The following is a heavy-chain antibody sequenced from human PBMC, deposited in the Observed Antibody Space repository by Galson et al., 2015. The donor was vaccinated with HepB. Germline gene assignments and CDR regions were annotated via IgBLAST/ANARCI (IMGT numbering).Heavy chain of an antibody. Sequence: SLRLACAGYGFTFSSSWMSWVRQAPGKGLDWVANINQDGSERYYLDSLKGRFSISRDNAKNSLYLQMNSLRADDTALYYCARMGRRDFWSGYFGFWGQGTLVTVSS. J-gene: IGHJ4*02. CDR2: INQDGSER. CDR3: ARMGRRDFWSGYFGF. V-gene: IGHV3-7*03. CDR1: GFTFSSSW. D-gene: IGHD3-3*01.